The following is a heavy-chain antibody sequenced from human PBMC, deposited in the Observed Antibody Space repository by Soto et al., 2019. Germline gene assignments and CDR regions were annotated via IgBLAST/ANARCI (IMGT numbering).Heavy chain of an antibody. CDR3: GRDGGVRYCDWLPDRYNWFDP. Sequence: QVQLVQSGAEVQKPGASVKVSCKASGYTFTSYYMHWVRQAPGQGLEWMGIINPSGGSRNYAQKLQSRVTMTRDTSMTTVNMERSSLRSEDTAVYYCGRDGGVRYCDWLPDRYNWFDPWGQGTLVTVSS. CDR1: GYTFTSYY. D-gene: IGHD3-9*01. CDR2: INPSGGSR. V-gene: IGHV1-46*03. J-gene: IGHJ5*01.